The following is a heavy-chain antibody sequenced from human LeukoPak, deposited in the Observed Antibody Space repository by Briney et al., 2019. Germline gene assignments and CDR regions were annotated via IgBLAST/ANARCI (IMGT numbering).Heavy chain of an antibody. J-gene: IGHJ3*02. V-gene: IGHV1-69*05. CDR3: ARQYSGSFRNAFDI. CDR1: GGTFSSYA. D-gene: IGHD1-26*01. CDR2: IIPIFGTA. Sequence: SVTVSCKASGGTFSSYAISWVRQAPGQGLEWMGGIIPIFGTANYAQTLQGRVTIPTDESTSTAYMELSSLRSEDTAVYYCARQYSGSFRNAFDIWGQGTMVTVSS.